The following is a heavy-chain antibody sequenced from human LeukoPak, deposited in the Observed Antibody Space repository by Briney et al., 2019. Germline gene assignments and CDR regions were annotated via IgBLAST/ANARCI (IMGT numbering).Heavy chain of an antibody. CDR2: IYYSGST. J-gene: IGHJ3*02. D-gene: IGHD3-10*01. CDR1: GGSISSGDHY. CDR3: ARGGYYYGSGSDGENAFDI. V-gene: IGHV4-30-4*01. Sequence: PSETLSLTCTVSGGSISSGDHYWSWIRQPPGKGLEWIGYIYYSGSTYYNPSLKSRVTISVDTSKNQFSLKLSSVTAADTAVYYCARGGYYYGSGSDGENAFDIWGQGTMVTVSS.